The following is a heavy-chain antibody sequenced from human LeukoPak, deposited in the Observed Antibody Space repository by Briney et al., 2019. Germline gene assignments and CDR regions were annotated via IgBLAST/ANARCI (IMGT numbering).Heavy chain of an antibody. D-gene: IGHD3-3*01. J-gene: IGHJ4*02. CDR1: GYTFTSYY. Sequence: VASVTVSFKASGYTFTSYYMHWVRQAPGQGLEWMGIINPSGGSTSYAQKVQGRVTMTRDTSTSTVYMELSSLRSEDTAVYYCARDRPDLPLAFDYWGQGTLVTVSS. CDR3: ARDRPDLPLAFDY. CDR2: INPSGGST. V-gene: IGHV1-46*01.